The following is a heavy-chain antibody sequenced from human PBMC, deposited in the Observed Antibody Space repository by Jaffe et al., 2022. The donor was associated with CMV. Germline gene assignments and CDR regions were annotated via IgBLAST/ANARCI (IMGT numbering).Heavy chain of an antibody. D-gene: IGHD2-2*02. CDR2: IDSSSSYI. CDR1: GFTFSYYT. Sequence: QVVESGGGLVKPGGSLRLSCAASGFTFSYYTINWVRQAPGKGLEGVSSIDSSSSYIYYADSVKGRFTISRDNGKNSLYLQMNSLRAEDTAVYYCAVDCGSTSCYSGLDYYGMDVWGQGTTVTVSS. CDR3: AVDCGSTSCYSGLDYYGMDV. V-gene: IGHV3-21*01. J-gene: IGHJ6*02.